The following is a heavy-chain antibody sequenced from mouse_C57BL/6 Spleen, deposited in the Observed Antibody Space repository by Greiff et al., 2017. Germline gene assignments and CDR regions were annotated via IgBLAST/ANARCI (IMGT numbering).Heavy chain of an antibody. Sequence: EVQRVESGGGLVKPGGSLKLSCAASGFTFSDYGMHWVRQAPEKGLEWVAYISSGSSTIYYADTVKGRFTISRDNAKNTLFLQMSSLRSEDTAMYYCARERNDYGAWFAYWGQGTLVTVSA. J-gene: IGHJ3*01. V-gene: IGHV5-17*01. CDR1: GFTFSDYG. CDR2: ISSGSSTI. CDR3: ARERNDYGAWFAY. D-gene: IGHD2-4*01.